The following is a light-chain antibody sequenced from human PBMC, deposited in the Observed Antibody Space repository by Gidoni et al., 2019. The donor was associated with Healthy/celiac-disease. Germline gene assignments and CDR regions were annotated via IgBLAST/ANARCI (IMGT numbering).Light chain of an antibody. Sequence: QSVLTQPPSASGTPGQRATISCSGSSSHIGSNYVYWYQQLPGTAPKLLIYRNKQRPSGVPDRFAGSKSGTSASLAISGLRSEDEADYYCAAWDDSLSGPHVVFGGGTKLTVL. CDR3: AAWDDSLSGPHVV. V-gene: IGLV1-47*01. CDR1: SSHIGSNY. CDR2: RNK. J-gene: IGLJ2*01.